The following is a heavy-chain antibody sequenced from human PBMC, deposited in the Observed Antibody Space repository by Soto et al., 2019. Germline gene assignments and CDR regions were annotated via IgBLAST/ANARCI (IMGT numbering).Heavy chain of an antibody. CDR1: GFTFGTYP. J-gene: IGHJ4*02. Sequence: GGSLRLSCAASGFTFGTYPMHWVRQAPGKGLEWLANISNDGTVKYYADSVKGRFTISRDTSENTLYLEMNSLRAEDTAVYYCARESEDLTSNFDYWGQGTLVTVSS. CDR3: ARESEDLTSNFDY. CDR2: ISNDGTVK. V-gene: IGHV3-30-3*01.